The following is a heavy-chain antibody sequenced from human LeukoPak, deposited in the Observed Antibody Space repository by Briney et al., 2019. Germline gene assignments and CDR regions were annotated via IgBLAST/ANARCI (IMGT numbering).Heavy chain of an antibody. Sequence: GGSLRLSCAASGFTFSSYGMHWVRQAPGKGLEWVAVISYDGSNKYYADSVKGRFTISRDNSKNTLYLQMNSLRAEDTAVYYCAKDQTPPLHWDQGTLVTVSS. J-gene: IGHJ1*01. D-gene: IGHD4-23*01. CDR3: AKDQTPPLH. CDR1: GFTFSSYG. V-gene: IGHV3-30*18. CDR2: ISYDGSNK.